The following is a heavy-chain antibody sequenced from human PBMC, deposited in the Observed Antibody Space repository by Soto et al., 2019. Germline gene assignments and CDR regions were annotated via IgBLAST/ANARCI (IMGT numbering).Heavy chain of an antibody. J-gene: IGHJ3*02. V-gene: IGHV3-21*01. CDR1: RFTFSSYS. CDR2: ISSSSSYI. Sequence: GGSMRLSWAASRFTFSSYSMNWVRQAPGRWLEWVSSISSSSSYIYYAGSVKGRFTISRDNAKNSLYLQMNSLRAEETAVYYCVRDFGTMIVVANAFDIWGQGTMVTVSS. D-gene: IGHD3-22*01. CDR3: VRDFGTMIVVANAFDI.